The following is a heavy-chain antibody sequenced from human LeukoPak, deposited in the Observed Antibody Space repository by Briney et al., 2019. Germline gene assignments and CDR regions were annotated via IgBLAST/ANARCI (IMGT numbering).Heavy chain of an antibody. D-gene: IGHD4-17*01. Sequence: SVKVSCKASGFTFSSSALQWVRQARGQALEWIGWIVLGSDNTNYAQKFQGRVTITADESTSTAYMELSSLRSEDTAVYYCARARETTVTTLAAFDIWGQGTMVTVSS. CDR2: IVLGSDNT. V-gene: IGHV1-58*01. J-gene: IGHJ3*02. CDR3: ARARETTVTTLAAFDI. CDR1: GFTFSSSA.